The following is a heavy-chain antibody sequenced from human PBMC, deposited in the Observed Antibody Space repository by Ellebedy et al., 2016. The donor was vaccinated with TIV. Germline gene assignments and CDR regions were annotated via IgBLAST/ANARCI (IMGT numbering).Heavy chain of an antibody. CDR1: GFTFSSYG. D-gene: IGHD3-22*01. Sequence: GESLKISCAASGFTFSSYGMHWVRQAPGKGLEWVAVIWYDGSNKYYADSVKGRFTISRDIAQNSLYLQMNSLRADDTAVYYCARDNYYDPLDVWGQGTMVTVSS. J-gene: IGHJ3*01. CDR3: ARDNYYDPLDV. V-gene: IGHV3-33*01. CDR2: IWYDGSNK.